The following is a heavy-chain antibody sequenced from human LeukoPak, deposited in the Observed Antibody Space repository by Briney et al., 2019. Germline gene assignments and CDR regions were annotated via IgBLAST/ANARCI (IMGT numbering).Heavy chain of an antibody. CDR1: GYTFTSYY. D-gene: IGHD3-22*01. Sequence: RASVKVSCKASGYTFTSYYMHWVRQAPGQGLEWMGIINPSGGSTSYAQKFQGRVTMTRDTSTSTVYMELRSLRSDDTAVYYCARGSPPRRNYDSRGYYSYYFDYWGQGTLVTVSS. V-gene: IGHV1-46*01. CDR2: INPSGGST. J-gene: IGHJ4*02. CDR3: ARGSPPRRNYDSRGYYSYYFDY.